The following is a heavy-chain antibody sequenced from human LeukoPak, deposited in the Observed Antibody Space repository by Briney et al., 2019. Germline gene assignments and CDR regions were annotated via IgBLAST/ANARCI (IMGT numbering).Heavy chain of an antibody. V-gene: IGHV3-21*01. CDR1: GFTFSSYS. CDR3: ARDQADLDYYYYYMDV. J-gene: IGHJ6*03. Sequence: PGGSLRLSCAASGFTFSSYSMNWVRQAPGKGLEWVSSISSSSSYIYYADSVKGRFTISRDNAKNSLYLQMNSLRAEDTAVYYCARDQADLDYYYYYMDVWGKGTTVTVSS. CDR2: ISSSSSYI.